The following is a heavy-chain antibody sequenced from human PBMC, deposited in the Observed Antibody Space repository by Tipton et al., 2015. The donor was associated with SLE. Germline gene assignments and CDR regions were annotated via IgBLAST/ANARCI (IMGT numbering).Heavy chain of an antibody. CDR2: IYYSGST. CDR3: ARAVPPRGFDY. CDR1: GGSISRGDYC. Sequence: TLSLTCNVSGGSISRGDYCWSWIRQPPGKGLEWIGYIYYSGSTYYNPSLKSRVTISVDTSKNQFSLKLTSVTAADTAVYYCARAVPPRGFDYWGQGTLVTVSS. V-gene: IGHV4-30-4*01. D-gene: IGHD3-10*01. J-gene: IGHJ4*02.